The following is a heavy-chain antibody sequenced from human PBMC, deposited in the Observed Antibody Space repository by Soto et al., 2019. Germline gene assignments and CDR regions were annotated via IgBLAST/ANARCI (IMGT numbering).Heavy chain of an antibody. Sequence: QVQLVQSGAEVKKPGASVKASCKASGYTFTNYYIHWVRQGPGQGFEWMGTINPSGGSTTYAQEFQGRVTMTRDTSTSTVYMQLSSLRYEDSAVYYCARGGLGATTGRWIWFDPLGQGTLVTVSS. CDR3: ARGGLGATTGRWIWFDP. D-gene: IGHD1-26*01. J-gene: IGHJ5*02. CDR2: INPSGGST. CDR1: GYTFTNYY. V-gene: IGHV1-46*01.